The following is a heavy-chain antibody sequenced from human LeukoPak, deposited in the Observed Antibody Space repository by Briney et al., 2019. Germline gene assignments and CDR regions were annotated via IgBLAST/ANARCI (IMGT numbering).Heavy chain of an antibody. CDR1: GFTFNNYG. Sequence: GGSLRLSCAASGFTFNNYGMHWVRQAPGKGLEWVAIISYDGSNTYYADSVKGRFTISRDNSRNTLYLQMNSLRAEDTAVYYCANENYYGSGSYADHWGQGTLVTVSS. J-gene: IGHJ4*02. D-gene: IGHD3-10*01. CDR3: ANENYYGSGSYADH. V-gene: IGHV3-30*18. CDR2: ISYDGSNT.